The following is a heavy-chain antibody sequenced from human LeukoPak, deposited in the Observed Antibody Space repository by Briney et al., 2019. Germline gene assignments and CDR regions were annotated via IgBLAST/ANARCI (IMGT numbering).Heavy chain of an antibody. D-gene: IGHD6-19*01. Sequence: GGSLRLSCAASGFTFSSYWMNWVRQAPGKGLVWVSSLSTDGSSTYYADSVKGRITISRDNAKNTLHLQMNSLRADDTAVYYCARASYSRAWTHFDYWGQGTLVTVSS. CDR3: ARASYSRAWTHFDY. CDR1: GFTFSSYW. J-gene: IGHJ4*02. CDR2: LSTDGSST. V-gene: IGHV3-74*01.